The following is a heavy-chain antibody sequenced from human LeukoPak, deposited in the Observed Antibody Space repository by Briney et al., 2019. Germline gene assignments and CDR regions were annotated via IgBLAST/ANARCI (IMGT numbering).Heavy chain of an antibody. V-gene: IGHV4-59*01. CDR1: DGSISTYY. D-gene: IGHD4-17*01. Sequence: PSETLSLTCTVSDGSISTYYWSWIRQSPGKGLEGIGYIHNSGSTNYNPSLKSRVTISVDTSKNQFSLKLSSVTAADTAVYYCASALTTLEYFQHWGRGTLVTVSS. J-gene: IGHJ1*01. CDR3: ASALTTLEYFQH. CDR2: IHNSGST.